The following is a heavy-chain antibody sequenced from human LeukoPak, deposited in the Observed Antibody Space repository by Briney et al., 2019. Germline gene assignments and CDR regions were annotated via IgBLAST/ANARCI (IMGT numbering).Heavy chain of an antibody. CDR1: GFTFSSYA. J-gene: IGHJ4*02. V-gene: IGHV3-23*01. CDR3: AKDQHSADYGDYDY. D-gene: IGHD4-17*01. CDR2: ISGSGGST. Sequence: PGGSLRLSCAASGFTFSSYAMSWVRQAPGKGLEWVSAISGSGGSTYYADSVKGRFTISRDNSKNTLYLQMNSLRAEDTAVYYCAKDQHSADYGDYDYWGQGTLVTVSS.